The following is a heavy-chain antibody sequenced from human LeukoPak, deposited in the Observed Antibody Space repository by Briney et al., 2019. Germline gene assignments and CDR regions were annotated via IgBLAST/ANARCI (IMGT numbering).Heavy chain of an antibody. Sequence: GGSLRLSCAASGFTFSSYAMSWVRQAPGKGLEWVSAISGSGGSTYYADSVKGRFAISRDNSKNTLYLQMNSLRAEDTAVYYCAKAPTGGSYLGDHWGQGTLVTVSS. CDR1: GFTFSSYA. CDR3: AKAPTGGSYLGDH. CDR2: ISGSGGST. D-gene: IGHD1-26*01. J-gene: IGHJ5*02. V-gene: IGHV3-23*01.